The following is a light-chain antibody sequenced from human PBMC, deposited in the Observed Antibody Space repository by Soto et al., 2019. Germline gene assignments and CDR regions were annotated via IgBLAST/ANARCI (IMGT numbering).Light chain of an antibody. J-gene: IGKJ5*01. CDR2: NAS. Sequence: EIVFAHSSATLSWARGERAILSCRASQSVSTFLAWFQQKPGQPPRLLIYNASNRTTGIPARFSGSGSGTDFTLTISSLEPEDFAVYYCQQRGDWPPITFGQGTRLEIK. V-gene: IGKV3-11*01. CDR1: QSVSTF. CDR3: QQRGDWPPIT.